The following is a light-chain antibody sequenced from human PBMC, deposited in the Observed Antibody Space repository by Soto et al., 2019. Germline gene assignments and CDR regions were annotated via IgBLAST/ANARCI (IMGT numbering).Light chain of an antibody. V-gene: IGLV2-8*01. CDR2: EVV. CDR1: KNDIGVYDF. CDR3: KSYAGSNTYV. J-gene: IGLJ1*01. Sequence: QSALTHPPSASGSPGQSVTISCTGTKNDIGVYDFVSWYQHHPGKAPRLIIYEVVQRPSGVPDRFSGSKSGNTASLTVSGLQAADEADYFCKSYAGSNTYVFGSGTKV.